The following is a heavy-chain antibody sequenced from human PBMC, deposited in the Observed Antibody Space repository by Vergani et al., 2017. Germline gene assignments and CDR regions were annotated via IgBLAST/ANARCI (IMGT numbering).Heavy chain of an antibody. V-gene: IGHV3-48*01. J-gene: IGHJ4*02. CDR3: AGVGANWAAFDC. Sequence: EVQLVESGGGLVQPGGSLRLSCAASGFTFSVYSMNWVRQAPGKGLEWLSDISSKSTTIYYADSVKGRFTISRDNAKNSLYLQMNSLRAEDTAVYYCAGVGANWAAFDCWGQGTLVTVSS. CDR1: GFTFSVYS. D-gene: IGHD7-27*01. CDR2: ISSKSTTI.